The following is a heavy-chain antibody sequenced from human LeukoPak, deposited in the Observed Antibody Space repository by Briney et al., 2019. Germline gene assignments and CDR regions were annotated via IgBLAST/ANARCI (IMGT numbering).Heavy chain of an antibody. CDR1: GFTFSSYA. J-gene: IGHJ4*02. CDR3: AKDREGLSSGYDLEYFDY. V-gene: IGHV3-23*01. CDR2: ITGGGGTT. D-gene: IGHD5-12*01. Sequence: PGGSLRLSCAASGFTFSSYAMNWVRQAPGKGLEWVSAITGGGGTTYYADSVKGRFTISRDNSKNTLFLQMNSLRAEDTAVYYCAKDREGLSSGYDLEYFDYWGQGTRVTVPS.